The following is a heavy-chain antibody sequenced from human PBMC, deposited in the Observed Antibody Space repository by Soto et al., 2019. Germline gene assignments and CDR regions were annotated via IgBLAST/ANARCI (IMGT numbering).Heavy chain of an antibody. CDR2: ISSSSGYT. CDR3: ARGGTTVTDF. J-gene: IGHJ4*02. Sequence: QVQLVESGGGLVKPGGSLRLSCVASGFTFNDYYMSWIRQAPGKGLEWVSYISSSSGYTNYADSVKGRFTISRDNARNSLYLQMNTIRAEDTAVYYCARGGTTVTDFWGQGTLVTVSS. V-gene: IGHV3-11*06. D-gene: IGHD4-17*01. CDR1: GFTFNDYY.